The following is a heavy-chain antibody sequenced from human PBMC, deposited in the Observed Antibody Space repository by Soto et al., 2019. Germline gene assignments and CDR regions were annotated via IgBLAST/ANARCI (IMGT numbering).Heavy chain of an antibody. CDR1: GFTFSSYA. V-gene: IGHV3-23*01. CDR2: ISGSGGST. D-gene: IGHD6-19*01. CDR3: AKARDQWLVLWTMDV. Sequence: HPGGSLRLSCAASGFTFSSYAMSWVRQAPGKGLEWVSAISGSGGSTYYADSVKGRFTISRDNSKNTLYLQMNSLRAEDTAVYYCAKARDQWLVLWTMDVWGQGTTVTVSS. J-gene: IGHJ6*02.